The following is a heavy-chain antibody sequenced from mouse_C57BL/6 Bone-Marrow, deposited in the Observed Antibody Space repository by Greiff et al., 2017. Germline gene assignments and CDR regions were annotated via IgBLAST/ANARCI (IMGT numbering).Heavy chain of an antibody. V-gene: IGHV2-2*01. CDR3: ARKPRGYFDV. D-gene: IGHD6-1*01. CDR2: IWSGGST. J-gene: IGHJ1*03. Sequence: QVHVKQSGPGLVQPSQSLSITCTVSGFSLTSYGVHWVRQSPGKGLEWLGVIWSGGSTDYNAAFISRLSISKDNSKSQVFFKMNSLQADDTAIYYCARKPRGYFDVWGTGTTVTVSS. CDR1: GFSLTSYG.